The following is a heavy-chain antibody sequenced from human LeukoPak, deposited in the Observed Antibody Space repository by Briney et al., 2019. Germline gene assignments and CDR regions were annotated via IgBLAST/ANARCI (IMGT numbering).Heavy chain of an antibody. D-gene: IGHD1-1*01. CDR2: ISADSGTT. Sequence: PGGSLRLSCAASGFAFRIYPMIWARQAPGKGLEWASSISADSGTTNYADSATGRFTVSRDNSKRTLYLQMDSLRVEDTAVYYCATLMYTTGRQGFDSWGQGTRVTVSS. V-gene: IGHV3-23*01. CDR3: ATLMYTTGRQGFDS. CDR1: GFAFRIYP. J-gene: IGHJ4*02.